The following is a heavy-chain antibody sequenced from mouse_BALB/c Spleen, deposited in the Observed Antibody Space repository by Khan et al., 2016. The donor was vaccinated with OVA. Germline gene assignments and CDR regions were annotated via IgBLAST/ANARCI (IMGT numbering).Heavy chain of an antibody. Sequence: QVQLQQSGAELVKPRASVKLSCKASGYTFSSYYMYWVKQRPGQGLEWIGEINPNNGGTNFNEKFKSKATLTVDKSSSPSYMQLSSLTSEDSAVYYCIRSEYGSFAYWSQGTLVTVSA. CDR1: GYTFSSYY. D-gene: IGHD2-2*01. J-gene: IGHJ3*01. CDR3: IRSEYGSFAY. V-gene: IGHV1S81*02. CDR2: INPNNGGT.